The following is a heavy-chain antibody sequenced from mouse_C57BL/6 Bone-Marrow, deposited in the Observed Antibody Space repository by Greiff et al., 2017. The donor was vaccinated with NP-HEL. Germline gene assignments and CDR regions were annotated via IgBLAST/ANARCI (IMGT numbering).Heavy chain of an antibody. CDR3: ARYYYGSSPYWYFDV. V-gene: IGHV1-20*01. CDR1: GYSFTGYF. D-gene: IGHD1-1*01. Sequence: EVQLQQSGPELVKPGDSVKISCKASGYSFTGYFMNWVMQSHGKSLEWIGRINPYNGDTFYNQKFKGKATLTVDKSSSTAHMELRSLTSEDSAGYYWARYYYGSSPYWYFDVWGTGTTVTVSS. J-gene: IGHJ1*03. CDR2: INPYNGDT.